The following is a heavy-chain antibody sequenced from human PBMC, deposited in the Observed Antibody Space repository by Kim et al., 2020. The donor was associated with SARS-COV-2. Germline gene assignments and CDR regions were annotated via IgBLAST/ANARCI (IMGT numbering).Heavy chain of an antibody. D-gene: IGHD4-17*01. CDR2: INSDGSST. CDR1: GFTFSSYW. Sequence: GGSLRLSCAASGFTFSSYWMHWVRQAPGKGLVWVSRINSDGSSTSYADSVKGRFTISRDNAKNTLYLQMNSLRAEDTAVYYCARETTVTRHYGYYYGMDVWGQGTTVTVSS. CDR3: ARETTVTRHYGYYYGMDV. J-gene: IGHJ6*02. V-gene: IGHV3-74*01.